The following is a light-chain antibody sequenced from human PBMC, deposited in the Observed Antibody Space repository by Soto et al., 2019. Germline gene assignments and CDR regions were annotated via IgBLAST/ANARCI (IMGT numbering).Light chain of an antibody. Sequence: QSALTQPPSVSGSPGQSVTISCTGTSSDVGSYNRVSWYQQPPGTAPKLMIYEVSNRPSGVPDRFSGSKSGNTASLTISGLQAEDEADYYCSSYTSSSTDEVFGGGTKLTVL. CDR1: SSDVGSYNR. V-gene: IGLV2-18*02. J-gene: IGLJ2*01. CDR3: SSYTSSSTDEV. CDR2: EVS.